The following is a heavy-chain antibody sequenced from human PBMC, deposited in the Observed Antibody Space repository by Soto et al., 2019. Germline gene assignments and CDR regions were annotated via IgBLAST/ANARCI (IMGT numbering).Heavy chain of an antibody. CDR2: MYYSGST. CDR3: ARHPSDFWFDP. J-gene: IGHJ5*02. D-gene: IGHD2-21*02. Sequence: LSLTCTVSGGSISSSNYFWGWIRQPPGKGLEWIGSMYYSGSTYYNPSLKSRVTVSVDTSKNQFSLKLSSVTAADTAVYYCARHPSDFWFDPWGQGTLVTVSS. V-gene: IGHV4-39*01. CDR1: GGSISSSNYF.